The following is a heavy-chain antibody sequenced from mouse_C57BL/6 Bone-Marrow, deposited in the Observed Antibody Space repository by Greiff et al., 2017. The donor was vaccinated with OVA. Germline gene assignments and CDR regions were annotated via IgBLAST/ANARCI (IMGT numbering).Heavy chain of an antibody. Sequence: QVQLKESGPGLVQPSQSLSITCTVSGFSLTSYGVHWVRQSPGKGLEWLGVIWRGGSTDYNAAFMSRLSITKDNSKSQVFFKMNSLQADDTAIYYCAKRGQLRPIWYFDVWGTGTTVTDSS. D-gene: IGHD3-2*02. J-gene: IGHJ1*03. CDR2: IWRGGST. V-gene: IGHV2-5*01. CDR1: GFSLTSYG. CDR3: AKRGQLRPIWYFDV.